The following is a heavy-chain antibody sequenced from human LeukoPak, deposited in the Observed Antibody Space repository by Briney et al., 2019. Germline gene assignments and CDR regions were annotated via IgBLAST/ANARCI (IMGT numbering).Heavy chain of an antibody. CDR3: ARDDRVITMVRGVKDYYGMDV. CDR1: GYTFTSYY. CDR2: INPSGGST. D-gene: IGHD3-10*01. J-gene: IGHJ6*02. Sequence: GASVKVSCKASGYTFTSYYMHCVRQAPGQGLEWMGIINPSGGSTSYAQKFQGRVTMTRDTSTSTVYMELSSLRSEDTAVYYCARDDRVITMVRGVKDYYGMDVWGQGTTVTVSS. V-gene: IGHV1-46*01.